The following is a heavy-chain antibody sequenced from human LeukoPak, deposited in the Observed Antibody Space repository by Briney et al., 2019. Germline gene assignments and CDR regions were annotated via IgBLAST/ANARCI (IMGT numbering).Heavy chain of an antibody. J-gene: IGHJ5*01. CDR2: IYYSGST. Sequence: SETLSLTCSVSGGSISDTRDYWGWIRQPPGKRLEWIGSIYYSGSTHYNPSLRSRVSMSIDTSKRQFSLKLASVTAADTGPYYCARNHSGATGTPGGWFDSWGQGTLVTVSS. CDR1: GGSISDTRDY. D-gene: IGHD3-16*01. CDR3: ARNHSGATGTPGGWFDS. V-gene: IGHV4-39*01.